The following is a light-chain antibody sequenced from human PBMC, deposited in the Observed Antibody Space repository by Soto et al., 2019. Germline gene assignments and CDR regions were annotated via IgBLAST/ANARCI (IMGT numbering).Light chain of an antibody. Sequence: EIVMTQSPGTLSVSPGERATLSCRASQSVSSNLAWYQQKPGQAPRLFIHSASTRAIGIPARFSGSGSGTEFTLTISSLQSEDFAVYYCQQYNDWPRTFGQGTKVEIK. CDR3: QQYNDWPRT. CDR2: SAS. V-gene: IGKV3-15*01. J-gene: IGKJ1*01. CDR1: QSVSSN.